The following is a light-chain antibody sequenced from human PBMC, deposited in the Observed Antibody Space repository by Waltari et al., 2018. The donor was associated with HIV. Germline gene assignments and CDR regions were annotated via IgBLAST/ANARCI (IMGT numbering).Light chain of an antibody. Sequence: SYELTQPPSVSVSPGQTAQITCSGDALPKQFVYWYRQKPGQAPLLVMYKDTERPSGIPERFTWSSSGTSVTLTINGVQAEDEGDYYCQSTDISGTFAVFGAGTKVTVL. CDR1: ALPKQF. CDR2: KDT. V-gene: IGLV3-25*03. J-gene: IGLJ1*01. CDR3: QSTDISGTFAV.